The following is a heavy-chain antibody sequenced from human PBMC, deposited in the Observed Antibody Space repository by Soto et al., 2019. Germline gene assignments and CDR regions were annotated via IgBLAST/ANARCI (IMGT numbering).Heavy chain of an antibody. D-gene: IGHD6-6*01. CDR1: VFTFREYY. CDR2: ISSGAITI. Sequence: QVQLVESGGGWFKPGGSLRLSCAASVFTFREYYMNWIRQAPGQGLEWVSYISSGAITIYYADPVKGRFTISRYNAKNSRYLQMKRPRAEDTAVYYFAGQYSSSSVEFWGQGTLVTVSS. J-gene: IGHJ4*02. V-gene: IGHV3-11*01. CDR3: AGQYSSSSVEF.